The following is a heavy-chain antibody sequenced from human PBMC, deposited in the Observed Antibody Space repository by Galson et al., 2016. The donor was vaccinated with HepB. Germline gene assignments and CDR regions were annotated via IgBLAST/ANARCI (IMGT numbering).Heavy chain of an antibody. CDR1: RFSLSSYA. J-gene: IGHJ4*02. CDR2: ISGNGVGT. V-gene: IGHV3-23*01. D-gene: IGHD3-9*01. CDR3: AKNDILAGYSAFDY. Sequence: SLRLSCAASRFSLSSYAMSWVRQAPGKGLEWVSTISGNGVGTYCADSVKGRFTISRDNSKNTVYLQMNRLRVEDTAVYYCAKNDILAGYSAFDYWGQGTLVTVSS.